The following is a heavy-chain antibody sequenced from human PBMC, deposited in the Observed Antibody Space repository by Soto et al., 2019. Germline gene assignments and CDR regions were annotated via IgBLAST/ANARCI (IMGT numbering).Heavy chain of an antibody. CDR1: GGSISSYY. CDR3: ASDRYDY. J-gene: IGHJ4*02. D-gene: IGHD6-25*01. V-gene: IGHV4-59*08. Sequence: QVQLQESGPGLVKPSETLSLTCTVSGGSISSYYWSWIRQPPGKGLEWIGYIYYSGSTNYNPSLKSRVTISVDTSKNQFSLKLSSVTAADTAVYHCASDRYDYWGQGTLVTVSS. CDR2: IYYSGST.